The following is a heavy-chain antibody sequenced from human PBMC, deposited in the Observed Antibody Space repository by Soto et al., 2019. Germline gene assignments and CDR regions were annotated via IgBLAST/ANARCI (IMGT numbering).Heavy chain of an antibody. J-gene: IGHJ5*02. CDR2: IYPSGST. CDR3: ARVPDR. V-gene: IGHV4-30-2*01. D-gene: IGHD2-2*01. CDR1: GGSISSGGYS. Sequence: QLQLQESGSGLVKPSQTLSLTCAVSGGSISSGGYSWSWIRQPPGKGLEWMGYIYPSGSTDYNPSLKSRFPRAVDSSKTHLSLKLSSVTAADTAVYYCARVPDRWGQGTLVTVSS.